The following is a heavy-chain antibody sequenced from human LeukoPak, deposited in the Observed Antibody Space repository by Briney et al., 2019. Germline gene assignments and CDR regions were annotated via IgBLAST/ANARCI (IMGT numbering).Heavy chain of an antibody. V-gene: IGHV3-49*03. Sequence: GGSLRLSCTASGFTFGDYAMSWFRQAPGKGLEWVGFIRSKAYGGTTEYAASVKGRFTISRDDSKSIAYLQMNSLKTEDTAVYYCTRDVLLWFGEPSGVWFDPWGQGTLVTVSS. CDR1: GFTFGDYA. CDR3: TRDVLLWFGEPSGVWFDP. CDR2: IRSKAYGGTT. J-gene: IGHJ5*02. D-gene: IGHD3-10*01.